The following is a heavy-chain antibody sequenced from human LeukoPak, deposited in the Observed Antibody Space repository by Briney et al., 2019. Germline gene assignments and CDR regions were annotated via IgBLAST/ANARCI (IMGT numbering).Heavy chain of an antibody. D-gene: IGHD2-21*02. CDR1: GYTFTSYG. CDR2: ISAYNGNT. Sequence: ASVKVSCKASGYTFTSYGISWVRQAPGQGLEWMGWISAYNGNTNYAQKLQGRVTMTTDTSASTAYMELRSLRSDVTAVYYCARAILGVTAIGRNSFDIWGQGTMVTVSS. CDR3: ARAILGVTAIGRNSFDI. J-gene: IGHJ3*02. V-gene: IGHV1-18*01.